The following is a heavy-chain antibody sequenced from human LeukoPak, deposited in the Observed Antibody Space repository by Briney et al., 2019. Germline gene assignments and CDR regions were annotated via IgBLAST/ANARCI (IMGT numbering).Heavy chain of an antibody. CDR2: ISNSGSSK. CDR1: GFTFSSCE. V-gene: IGHV3-48*03. J-gene: IGHJ4*02. D-gene: IGHD3-10*01. Sequence: GGSLRLSRAASGFTFSSCEMNWVRQAPGKGLEWLSYISNSGSSKYYADSVRGRFTISRDNAKNSLYLQMNSLRAEDTAVYYCARARVPGELNYWGQGTLVTVSS. CDR3: ARARVPGELNY.